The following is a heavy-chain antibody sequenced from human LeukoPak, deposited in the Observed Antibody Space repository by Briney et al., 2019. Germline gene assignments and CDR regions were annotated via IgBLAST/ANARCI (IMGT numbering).Heavy chain of an antibody. CDR3: ARGSSSGYQVQIIDY. CDR1: GYSISSGYY. Sequence: PSETLSFTCTVSGYSISSGYYWGWIRQPPGKGLEWIGSIYHSGSTYYNPSLKSRVTISVDTSKNQFSLKLSSVTAADTAVYYCARGSSSGYQVQIIDYWGQGTLVTVSS. D-gene: IGHD3-22*01. V-gene: IGHV4-38-2*02. CDR2: IYHSGST. J-gene: IGHJ4*02.